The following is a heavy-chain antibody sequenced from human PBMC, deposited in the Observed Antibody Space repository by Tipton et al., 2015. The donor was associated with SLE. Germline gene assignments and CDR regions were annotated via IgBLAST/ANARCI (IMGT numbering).Heavy chain of an antibody. CDR3: AKAGDFWSGYNPAYGMDV. CDR1: GFTFSSYG. V-gene: IGHV3-30*02. J-gene: IGHJ6*02. CDR2: IRYDGSNK. Sequence: SLRLSCAASGFTFSSYGMHWVRQAPGKGLEWVAFIRYDGSNKYYADSVKGRFTISRDNSKNTLYLQMNSLRAEDTAVYYCAKAGDFWSGYNPAYGMDVWGQGTTVTVSS. D-gene: IGHD3-3*01.